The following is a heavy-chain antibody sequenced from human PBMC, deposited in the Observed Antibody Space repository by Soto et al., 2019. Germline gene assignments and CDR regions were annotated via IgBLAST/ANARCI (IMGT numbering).Heavy chain of an antibody. CDR3: ARDAPARVTIFGVVLDV. D-gene: IGHD3-3*01. CDR2: ISYDGSNK. V-gene: IGHV3-30-3*01. J-gene: IGHJ6*02. CDR1: GFTFSSYA. Sequence: SLRLSCAASGFTFSSYAMHWVRQAPGKGLEWVAVISYDGSNKYYADSVKGRFTISRDNSRNTLYLQMNSLRAEDTAVYYCARDAPARVTIFGVVLDVWGQGTTVTVSS.